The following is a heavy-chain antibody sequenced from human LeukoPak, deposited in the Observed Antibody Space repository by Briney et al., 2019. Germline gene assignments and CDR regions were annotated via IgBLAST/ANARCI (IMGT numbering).Heavy chain of an antibody. Sequence: ASVKVSCKASGYTFTSYYMHWVRQAPGQGLEWMGIINPSGGSASYAQKSQGRVTMTRDTSTSTVYMELSSLRSEDTAVYYCARIGNYYDSSGYYYAYWGQGTLVTVSS. V-gene: IGHV1-46*01. CDR1: GYTFTSYY. D-gene: IGHD3-22*01. CDR3: ARIGNYYDSSGYYYAY. CDR2: INPSGGSA. J-gene: IGHJ4*02.